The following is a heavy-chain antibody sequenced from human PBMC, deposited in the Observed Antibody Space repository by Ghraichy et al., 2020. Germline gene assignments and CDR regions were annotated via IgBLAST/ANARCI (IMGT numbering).Heavy chain of an antibody. Sequence: GGSLRLSCAASGFTFSSYWMSWVRQAPGKGLEWVANIKQDGSEKYYVDSVKGRFTISRDNAKNSLYLQMNSLRAEDTAVYYCARERCSGGSCYSSYYYGMDVWGQGTMVTVSS. V-gene: IGHV3-7*01. CDR2: IKQDGSEK. D-gene: IGHD2-15*01. J-gene: IGHJ6*02. CDR1: GFTFSSYW. CDR3: ARERCSGGSCYSSYYYGMDV.